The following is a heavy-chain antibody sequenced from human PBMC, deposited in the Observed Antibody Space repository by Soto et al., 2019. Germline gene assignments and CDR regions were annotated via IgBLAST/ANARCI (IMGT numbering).Heavy chain of an antibody. CDR2: IIPILGIA. J-gene: IGHJ5*02. Sequence: ASVKVSCKASGGTFSSYTNSWVRQAPGQGLEWMGRIIPILGIANYAQKFQGRVTITADKSTSTAYMELSSLRSEDTAVYYCARGRGVEYNWFDPWGQGTLVTVSS. V-gene: IGHV1-69*02. CDR3: ARGRGVEYNWFDP. D-gene: IGHD1-26*01. CDR1: GGTFSSYT.